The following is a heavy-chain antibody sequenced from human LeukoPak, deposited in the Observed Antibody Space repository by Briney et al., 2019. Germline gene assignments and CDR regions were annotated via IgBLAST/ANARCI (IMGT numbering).Heavy chain of an antibody. J-gene: IGHJ4*02. Sequence: KPGGSLRLSCVASGFNFSDHYMSWIRQAPGKGLEWVSYMSSSGSSKYYADSVRGRFFVSRDNAQKSLYLEMNSLTVDDTAVYYCARGKRRFDRWGQGALVTVSS. CDR2: MSSSGSSK. CDR1: GFNFSDHY. CDR3: ARGKRRFDR. V-gene: IGHV3-11*01.